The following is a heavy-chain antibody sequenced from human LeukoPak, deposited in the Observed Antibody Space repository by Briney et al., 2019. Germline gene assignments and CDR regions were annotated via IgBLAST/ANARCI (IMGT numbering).Heavy chain of an antibody. D-gene: IGHD3-10*01. Sequence: PGGSLRLSCAASGFTFSSYAMHWVRQAPGKGLEWVAVISYDGSNKYYADSVKGRFTISRDNSKNTLYLQMNSLRAEDTAVYYCARDLNYYGSGSYVYWGQGTLVTVSS. J-gene: IGHJ4*02. CDR2: ISYDGSNK. CDR3: ARDLNYYGSGSYVY. CDR1: GFTFSSYA. V-gene: IGHV3-30-3*01.